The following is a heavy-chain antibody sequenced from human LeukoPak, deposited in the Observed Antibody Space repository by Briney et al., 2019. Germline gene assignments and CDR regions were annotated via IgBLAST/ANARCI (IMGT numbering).Heavy chain of an antibody. V-gene: IGHV4-39*01. CDR3: ARLRVTTGFDY. J-gene: IGHJ4*02. CDR1: DGSITRSSYY. CDR2: IYYSGIA. Sequence: PSETLSLTCTVSDGSITRSSYYWGWLRQTPGEGLDWIGSIYYSGIAYYNPSLQGRVTMSVDTSKNQFSLKLNSVTVADTAVYFCARLRVTTGFDYWGQGIPVTVSS. D-gene: IGHD2-21*02.